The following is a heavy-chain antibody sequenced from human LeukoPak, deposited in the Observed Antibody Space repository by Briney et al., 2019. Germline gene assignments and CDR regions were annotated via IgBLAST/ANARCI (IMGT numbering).Heavy chain of an antibody. D-gene: IGHD4-17*01. J-gene: IGHJ4*02. Sequence: GGSLRLSCVGSGYTFTAYGMSWVRQAPGKGLEWVSGLDNNGDNTYYADSVRGRFTISRDNTKNSLYLQMDSLTADDTAVYFCACLRGPSDYWGQGTLVTVSS. V-gene: IGHV3-23*01. CDR3: ACLRGPSDY. CDR1: GYTFTAYG. CDR2: LDNNGDNT.